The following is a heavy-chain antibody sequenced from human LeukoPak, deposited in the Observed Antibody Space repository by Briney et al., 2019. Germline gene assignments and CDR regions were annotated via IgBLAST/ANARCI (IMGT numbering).Heavy chain of an antibody. V-gene: IGHV3-48*04. CDR1: GFTFSSYA. Sequence: GGSLRLSCAASGFTFSSYAMNWVRQAPGKGLEWVSYIRTSGTNTDYTGSVKGRFTISRDNAKNSLYLQMNSLRAEDTAVYYCARMNYVSSGWGAPFDYWGQGTLVTVSS. D-gene: IGHD1-7*01. J-gene: IGHJ4*02. CDR3: ARMNYVSSGWGAPFDY. CDR2: IRTSGTNT.